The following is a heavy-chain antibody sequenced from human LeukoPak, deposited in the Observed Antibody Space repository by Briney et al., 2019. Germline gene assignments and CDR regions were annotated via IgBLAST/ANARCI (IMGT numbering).Heavy chain of an antibody. J-gene: IGHJ4*02. CDR1: GDSIRSSSYH. CDR2: IYYSGST. V-gene: IGHV4-39*07. CDR3: VASDYGNNNFDY. Sequence: SETLSLTCTVSGDSIRSSSYHWGWIRQPPGKGLEWIGSIYYSGSTYNNRSLKRRLTISVDTSKNQFSLHLSSVTAADTAVYYCVASDYGNNNFDYWGQGTLVTVSS. D-gene: IGHD4-17*01.